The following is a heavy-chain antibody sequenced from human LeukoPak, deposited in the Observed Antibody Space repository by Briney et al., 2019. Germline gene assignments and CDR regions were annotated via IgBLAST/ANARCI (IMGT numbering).Heavy chain of an antibody. V-gene: IGHV1-18*04. CDR1: GYTFTGYY. J-gene: IGHJ4*02. D-gene: IGHD4-23*01. Sequence: ASVKVSCKASGYTFTGYYMHWVRQAPGQGLEWMGWISAYNGNTNYAQKLQGRVTMTTDTSTSTAYMELRSLRSDDTAVYYCARAPPLTTVVTSLDYWGQGTLVTVSS. CDR3: ARAPPLTTVVTSLDY. CDR2: ISAYNGNT.